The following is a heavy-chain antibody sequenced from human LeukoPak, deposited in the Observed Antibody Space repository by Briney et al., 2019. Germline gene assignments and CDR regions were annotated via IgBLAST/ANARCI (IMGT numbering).Heavy chain of an antibody. CDR2: IYYSGST. D-gene: IGHD4-11*01. CDR1: GGSISSSSYY. Sequence: KTSETLSLTCTVSGGSISSSSYYWAWIRQPPGKGMEWIGSIYYSGSTYYNTSLKSRVTISVDTSKNQFSLKLNSVTAADTAIYYCARGNMWDYRRYYYYMDVWGKGTTVTVSS. J-gene: IGHJ6*03. CDR3: ARGNMWDYRRYYYYMDV. V-gene: IGHV4-39*07.